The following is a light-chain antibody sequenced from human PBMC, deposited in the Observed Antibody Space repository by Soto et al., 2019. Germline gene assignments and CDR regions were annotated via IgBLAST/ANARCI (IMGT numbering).Light chain of an antibody. CDR3: NSYAASNNLGV. CDR1: SSDVGGYNY. J-gene: IGLJ2*01. Sequence: QSALTQPHSASGAPGQAVTISCIGTSSDVGGYNYVSWYQQHPGKAPKLMIYEVSKRPSGVTDRFSGSKSGNTASLTVSGLQAEVEADYYCNSYAASNNLGVFGGGTKLTVL. V-gene: IGLV2-8*01. CDR2: EVS.